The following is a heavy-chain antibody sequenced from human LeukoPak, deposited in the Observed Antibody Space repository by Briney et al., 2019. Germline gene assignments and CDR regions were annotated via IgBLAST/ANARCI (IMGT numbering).Heavy chain of an antibody. CDR1: GFSLSTTGVG. Sequence: SGPTLVNPTQTLTLTCTFSGFSLSTTGVGVGWIRQPPGKALEWLAVVYWDNDKRYCPSLKNRLTITKDTSKNQVVLSMTNMDPVDTATFYCAHLRRGSRTSGFYYFDYWGQGTLVAVSS. V-gene: IGHV2-5*02. D-gene: IGHD6-13*01. CDR3: AHLRRGSRTSGFYYFDY. CDR2: VYWDNDK. J-gene: IGHJ4*02.